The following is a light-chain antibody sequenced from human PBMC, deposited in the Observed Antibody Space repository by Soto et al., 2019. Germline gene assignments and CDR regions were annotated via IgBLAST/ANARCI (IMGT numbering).Light chain of an antibody. CDR1: QSVLSSSDNRNY. CDR2: WAS. Sequence: IVMTQSPHSLSVSLGETPTIHCKSIQSVLSSSDNRNYLAWYQQKAGQSPKLLIYWASSRESGVPDRFSGAGSGTDFTLNISSLQAEDVAVYYCQQYYNSPLTLGGGTKVDIK. V-gene: IGKV4-1*01. J-gene: IGKJ4*01. CDR3: QQYYNSPLT.